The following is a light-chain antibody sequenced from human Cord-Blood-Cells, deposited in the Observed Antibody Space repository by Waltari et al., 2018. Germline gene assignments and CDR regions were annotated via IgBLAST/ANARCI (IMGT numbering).Light chain of an antibody. J-gene: IGLJ3*02. CDR2: VVS. Sequence: QSALTQPRSVSGSPGQSVTISCTGTSSDVGGYNYVAWYQQHPGKAPKLMIYVVSKRPSGVPDRFSGSKSGNTASQTISGLQAEDEADYYCCSYAGSSWVFGGGTKLTVL. CDR1: SSDVGGYNY. V-gene: IGLV2-11*01. CDR3: CSYAGSSWV.